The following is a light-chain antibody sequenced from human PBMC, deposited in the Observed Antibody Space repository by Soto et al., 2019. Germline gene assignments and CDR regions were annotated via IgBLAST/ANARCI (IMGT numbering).Light chain of an antibody. CDR2: KAS. Sequence: DIQMTQSPSTLSASVGDRVTITCRASQSISSWLAWYQQKPGKALKLLIYKASSLESGVPSRFSGSGSGTEFTLTLSSLQPDDFATYYCQQYNIYWTFGQGTKVEIK. CDR1: QSISSW. J-gene: IGKJ1*01. CDR3: QQYNIYWT. V-gene: IGKV1-5*03.